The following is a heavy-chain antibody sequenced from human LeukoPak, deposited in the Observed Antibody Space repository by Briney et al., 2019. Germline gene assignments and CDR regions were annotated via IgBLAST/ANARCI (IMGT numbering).Heavy chain of an antibody. Sequence: GASVKVSCKASGYTFTGYYMHWVRQAPGQGLEWMGWINPNSGGTNYAQKFQGRVTMTRDTSISTAYMELSRLRSDDTAVYYCARSLVYCTKGVCYSDYWGQGTLVTVSS. CDR1: GYTFTGYY. CDR3: ARSLVYCTKGVCYSDY. CDR2: INPNSGGT. D-gene: IGHD2-8*01. J-gene: IGHJ4*02. V-gene: IGHV1-2*02.